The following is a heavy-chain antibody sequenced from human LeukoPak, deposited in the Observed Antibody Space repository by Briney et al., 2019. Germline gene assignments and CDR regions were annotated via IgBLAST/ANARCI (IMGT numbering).Heavy chain of an antibody. D-gene: IGHD3-10*01. CDR1: GSTFSSYS. CDR2: ISSSSSYI. J-gene: IGHJ4*02. CDR3: ARDLGGSGSYYHVGDY. V-gene: IGHV3-21*01. Sequence: GGSLRLSCAASGSTFSSYSMNWVRQAPGNGLEWVSSISSSSSYIYYADSVKGRFTISRDNAKNSLYLQMNSLRAEDTAVYYCARDLGGSGSYYHVGDYWGQGTLVTVSS.